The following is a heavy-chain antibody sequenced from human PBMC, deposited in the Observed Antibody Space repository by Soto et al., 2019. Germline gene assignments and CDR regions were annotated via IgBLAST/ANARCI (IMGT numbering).Heavy chain of an antibody. V-gene: IGHV1-2*04. D-gene: IGHD3-9*01. Sequence: GTSVKLSCEACGDGFTGHYLHWLRQAPGQGLEWMGWINPNIGSTNYARKFQGWVTMTRDSSISTAYMELSKLTSHDTAVYYCARGRTFYDILTGYPDHFDFWGQGTLVTVS. CDR1: GDGFTGHY. CDR2: INPNIGST. CDR3: ARGRTFYDILTGYPDHFDF. J-gene: IGHJ4*02.